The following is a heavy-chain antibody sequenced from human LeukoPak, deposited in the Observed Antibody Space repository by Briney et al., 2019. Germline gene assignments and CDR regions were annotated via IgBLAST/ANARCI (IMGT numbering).Heavy chain of an antibody. J-gene: IGHJ4*02. D-gene: IGHD5-24*01. CDR2: IKQDGSEK. CDR3: ARSDGY. V-gene: IGHV3-7*01. Sequence: GGSLRLSCTTSGFTFGDYGMSWVRQAPGKGLEWVANIKQDGSEKYYVDSVKGRFTISRDNAKNSLYLQMNSLRAEDTAVYYCARSDGYWGQGTLVTVSS. CDR1: GFTFGDYG.